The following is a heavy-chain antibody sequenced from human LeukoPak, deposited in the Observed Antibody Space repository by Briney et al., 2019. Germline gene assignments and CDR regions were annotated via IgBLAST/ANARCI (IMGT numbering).Heavy chain of an antibody. D-gene: IGHD3-22*01. Sequence: PGGSLRLSCAASGFTFIAYSMNWVRQAPGKGLEWVSSISSSSAYIHYADSVEGRFTVSRDNAKNSLYLQMNSLRGEDTAVYYCASIDDSCVYFNDYWGQGTLVTVSS. V-gene: IGHV3-21*01. CDR3: ASIDDSCVYFNDY. CDR1: GFTFIAYS. J-gene: IGHJ4*02. CDR2: ISSSSAYI.